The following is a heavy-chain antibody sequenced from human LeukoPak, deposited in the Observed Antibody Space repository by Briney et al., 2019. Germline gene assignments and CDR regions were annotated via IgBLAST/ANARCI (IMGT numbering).Heavy chain of an antibody. D-gene: IGHD2-21*02. CDR1: GYTVSKTY. J-gene: IGHJ3*01. Sequence: GGSLRLCCAASGYTVSKTYMSWVRQTPGRGLEWVSVIYIDGRTFYADSVRGRFTLSRDYSENTVFLEMSSLRVEDTAVYYCARLLSGECTTDCSSPDAYDVWGQGTMVTVSS. CDR2: IYIDGRT. CDR3: ARLLSGECTTDCSSPDAYDV. V-gene: IGHV3-53*01.